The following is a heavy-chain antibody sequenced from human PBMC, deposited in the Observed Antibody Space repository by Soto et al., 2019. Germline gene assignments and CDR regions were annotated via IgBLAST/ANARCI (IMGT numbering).Heavy chain of an antibody. CDR1: GFTFSSYA. D-gene: IGHD1-26*01. CDR3: ASTSGSYGFDY. Sequence: GGSLRLSCAASGFTFSSYAMHWVRQAPGKGLEWVAVISYDGSNKYYADSVKGRFTISRDNSKNTLYLQMNSLRAEDTAVYYCASTSGSYGFDYWGQGTLVTVSS. J-gene: IGHJ4*02. CDR2: ISYDGSNK. V-gene: IGHV3-30-3*01.